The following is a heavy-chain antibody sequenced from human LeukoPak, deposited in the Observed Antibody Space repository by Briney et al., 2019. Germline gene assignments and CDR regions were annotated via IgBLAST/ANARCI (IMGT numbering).Heavy chain of an antibody. J-gene: IGHJ5*02. D-gene: IGHD1-26*01. CDR3: ANWVGNWFDP. V-gene: IGHV4-4*07. CDR1: GDSIDSSS. CDR2: IYLGGSP. Sequence: PSETLSLTCTVFGDSIDSSSWSRIRQPVGKGLEWIGRIYLGGSPIYNPSLKSRVIMTVDTSKNQFLLWLRSVTAADTAIYYCANWVGNWFDPWGQGTLVTVSS.